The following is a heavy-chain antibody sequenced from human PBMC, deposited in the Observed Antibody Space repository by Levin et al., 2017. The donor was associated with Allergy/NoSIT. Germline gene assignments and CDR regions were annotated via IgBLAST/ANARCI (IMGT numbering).Heavy chain of an antibody. CDR3: AKVGVVRGTQADY. D-gene: IGHD3-10*01. CDR2: ISYDGSNK. V-gene: IGHV3-30*18. J-gene: IGHJ4*02. Sequence: GESLKISCAASGFTFSSYGMHWVRQAPGKGLEWVAVISYDGSNKYYADSVKGRFTISRDNSKNTLYLQMNSLRAEDTAVYYCAKVGVVRGTQADYWGQGTLVTVSS. CDR1: GFTFSSYG.